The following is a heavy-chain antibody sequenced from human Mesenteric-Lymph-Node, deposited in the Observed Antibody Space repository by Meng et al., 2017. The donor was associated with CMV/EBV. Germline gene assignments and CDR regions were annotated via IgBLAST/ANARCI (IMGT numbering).Heavy chain of an antibody. Sequence: ESLKISCTVSGGSISSYYWSWIRQPPGKGLEWIGYIYYSGSTNYNPSLKSRVTISVDTSKNQFSLKLSSVTAADTAVYYCARSGDFWSGYADYWGQGTLVTVSS. J-gene: IGHJ4*02. CDR2: IYYSGST. CDR1: GGSISSYY. V-gene: IGHV4-59*01. CDR3: ARSGDFWSGYADY. D-gene: IGHD3-3*01.